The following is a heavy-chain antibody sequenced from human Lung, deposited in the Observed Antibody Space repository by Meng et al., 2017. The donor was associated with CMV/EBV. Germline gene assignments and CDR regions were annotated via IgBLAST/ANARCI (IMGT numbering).Heavy chain of an antibody. V-gene: IGHV3-30*02. CDR2: TSYDESKR. Sequence: GGSLRLXXAASGFRFSDFDMHWVRQAPGKGLEWVAFTSYDESKRYYADSVKGRFTVSRDNSKRMLFLQMNGLRAEDTAVYHCAKDLSTNLYYFHGRDVWGQGTXVTVSS. CDR3: AKDLSTNLYYFHGRDV. J-gene: IGHJ6*02. CDR1: GFRFSDFD.